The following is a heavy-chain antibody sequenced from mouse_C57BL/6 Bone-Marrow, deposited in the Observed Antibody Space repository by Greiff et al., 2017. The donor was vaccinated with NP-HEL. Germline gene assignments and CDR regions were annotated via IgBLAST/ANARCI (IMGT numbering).Heavy chain of an antibody. CDR3: ARDRGYGSLWYFDV. CDR1: GYSITSGYY. J-gene: IGHJ1*03. CDR2: ISYDGSN. V-gene: IGHV3-6*01. Sequence: EVQLVESGPGLVKPSQSLSLTCSVTGYSITSGYYWNWIRQFPGNKLEWMGYISYDGSNNYNPSLKNRISITRDTSKNQFFLKLNSVTTEDTATYYCARDRGYGSLWYFDVWGTGTTVTVSS. D-gene: IGHD1-1*01.